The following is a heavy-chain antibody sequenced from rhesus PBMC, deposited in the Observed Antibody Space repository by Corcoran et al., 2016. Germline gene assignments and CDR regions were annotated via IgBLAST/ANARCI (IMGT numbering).Heavy chain of an antibody. CDR1: GGSVSSSNW. CDR2: ISGSSGST. J-gene: IGHJ1*01. V-gene: IGHV4-65*01. Sequence: QVQLQESGPGLVKPSETLSLTCAVSGGSVSSSNWWSWARQPPGNGLEWVGYISGSSGSTYYKPSLKSRVTISTDTAKNQFCLKLRSVTAADTAVYYCARVPGYFEFWGQGALVTVSS. CDR3: ARVPGYFEF.